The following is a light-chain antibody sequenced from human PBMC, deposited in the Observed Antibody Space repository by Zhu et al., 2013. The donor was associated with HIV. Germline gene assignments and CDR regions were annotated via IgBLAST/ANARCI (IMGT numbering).Light chain of an antibody. CDR3: QQYDNWPPVT. V-gene: IGKV3-15*01. J-gene: IGKJ5*01. CDR1: QNIGYN. Sequence: VMTQSPDTLSVSPGGRASLSCRASQNIGYNLAWYQQKPGQAPKLLIYGASTRATHIPARFSGSGSGTDFTLTISGLQSEDFGIYYCQQYDNWPPVTFGQGRRLQIK. CDR2: GAS.